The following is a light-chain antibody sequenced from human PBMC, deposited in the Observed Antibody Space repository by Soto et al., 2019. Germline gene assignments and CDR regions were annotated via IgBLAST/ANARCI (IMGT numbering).Light chain of an antibody. CDR1: QSFRSNY. J-gene: IGKJ4*01. CDR2: GVS. Sequence: EIVLTQSPGTLSLSPGERATLSCRASQSFRSNYLAWYQQRPGQAPRLLNYGVSSRASGIPDRFSGSVSGTDFTLTISRLEPEDSAVYYCQQYDRIPGFTFGGGTKVEI. V-gene: IGKV3-20*01. CDR3: QQYDRIPGFT.